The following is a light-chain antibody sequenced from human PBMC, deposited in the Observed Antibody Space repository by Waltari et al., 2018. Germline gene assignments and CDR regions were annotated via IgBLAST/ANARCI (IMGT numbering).Light chain of an antibody. CDR1: QSMLYSPTNRNY. J-gene: IGKJ4*01. Sequence: DFVMTQSPDSLAVSLGERATINCTSSQSMLYSPTNRNYLAWDQQRPGQPPKLLIYWASVRASGVPDRFSGRGSGTDFTLTISSLQPEDVAVYYCQQYITTLTFGGGTKVEIK. CDR3: QQYITTLT. V-gene: IGKV4-1*01. CDR2: WAS.